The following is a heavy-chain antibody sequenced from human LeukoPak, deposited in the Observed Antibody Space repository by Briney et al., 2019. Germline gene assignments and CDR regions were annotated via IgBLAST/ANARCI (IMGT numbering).Heavy chain of an antibody. CDR3: AKTGAGYYYMDV. V-gene: IGHV3-23*01. Sequence: GGSLRLSCAASGFTFSIFAMKWVRQAPGKGLEWVSVIGASGGNTYYADSVKGRFTISRDNSKNTLYLQMNSLRAEDTAIYYCAKTGAGYYYMDVWGKGTTVTVSS. CDR2: IGASGGNT. D-gene: IGHD7-27*01. CDR1: GFTFSIFA. J-gene: IGHJ6*03.